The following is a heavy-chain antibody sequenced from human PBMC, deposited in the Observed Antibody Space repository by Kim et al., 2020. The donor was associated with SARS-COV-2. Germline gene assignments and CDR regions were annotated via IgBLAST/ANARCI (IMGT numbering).Heavy chain of an antibody. D-gene: IGHD6-13*01. V-gene: IGHV1-24*01. CDR2: FDPEDGET. Sequence: ASVKVSCKVSGYTLTELSMHWVRQAPGKGLEWMGGFDPEDGETIYAQKFQGRVTMTEDTSTDTAYMELSSLRSEDTAVYYCATRGSSWYGIRYYYYGMDVWGQGTTVTVSS. CDR1: GYTLTELS. CDR3: ATRGSSWYGIRYYYYGMDV. J-gene: IGHJ6*02.